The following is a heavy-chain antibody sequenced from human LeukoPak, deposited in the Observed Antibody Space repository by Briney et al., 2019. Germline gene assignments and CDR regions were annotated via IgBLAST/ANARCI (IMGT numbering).Heavy chain of an antibody. CDR2: ISSSSSYI. CDR3: ARARLGGIAARPDFQH. Sequence: GGSLRLSCAASGFTFSSYSMNWVRQAPGRGLEWVSSISSSSSYIYYADSVKGRFTISRDNAKNSLYLQMNSLRAEDTAVYYCARARLGGIAARPDFQHWGQDTLVTVSS. J-gene: IGHJ1*01. D-gene: IGHD6-6*01. CDR1: GFTFSSYS. V-gene: IGHV3-21*01.